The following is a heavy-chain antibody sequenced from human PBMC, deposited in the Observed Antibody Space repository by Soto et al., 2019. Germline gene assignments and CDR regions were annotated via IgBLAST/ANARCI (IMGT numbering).Heavy chain of an antibody. CDR3: ARDEGSSLLGGIWSHYYYYGMDV. CDR1: GFTFSSYA. CDR2: ISYDGSNK. V-gene: IGHV3-30-3*01. Sequence: GGSLRLSCAASGFTFSSYAMHWVRQAPGKGLEWVAVISYDGSNKYYADSVKGRFTISRDNSKNTLYLQMNSLRAEDTAVYYCARDEGSSLLGGIWSHYYYYGMDVWGQGTTVTVSS. J-gene: IGHJ6*02. D-gene: IGHD6-13*01.